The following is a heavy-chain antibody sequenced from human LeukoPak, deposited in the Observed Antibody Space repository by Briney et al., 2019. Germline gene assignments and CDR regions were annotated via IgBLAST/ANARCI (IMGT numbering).Heavy chain of an antibody. D-gene: IGHD3-10*01. J-gene: IGHJ3*02. CDR1: GFTFSNYW. CDR2: IKQDGSEK. V-gene: IGHV3-7*01. CDR3: ARGGMVRRVMGAFDI. Sequence: GGSPRLSCAASGFTFSNYWMSWVRQAPGKGLEWVANIKQDGSEKYYVDSVKGRFTVSRDNAKNSLYLQMNSLRAEDTAVFYCARGGMVRRVMGAFDIWGQGTLVTVSS.